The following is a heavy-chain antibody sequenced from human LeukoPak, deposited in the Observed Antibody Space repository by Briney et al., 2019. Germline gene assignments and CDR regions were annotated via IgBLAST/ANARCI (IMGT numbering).Heavy chain of an antibody. CDR1: GYIFSSHG. V-gene: IGHV1-18*01. CDR2: ITTYKGNM. Sequence: ASVKVSCKASGYIFSSHGISWVRQAPGEGLEWMGWITTYKGNMAYAQKLQGRVTMTTDTSTSTAYMELRSLRSDDTAVYYCARGRKRHIVVVVAATDYYYGMDVWGQGTTVTVSS. J-gene: IGHJ6*02. D-gene: IGHD2-15*01. CDR3: ARGRKRHIVVVVAATDYYYGMDV.